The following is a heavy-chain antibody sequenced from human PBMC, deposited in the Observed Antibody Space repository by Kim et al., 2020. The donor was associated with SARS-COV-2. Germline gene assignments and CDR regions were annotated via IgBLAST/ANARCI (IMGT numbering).Heavy chain of an antibody. Sequence: SETLSLTCTVSGGSISSYYWSWIRQPPGKGLEWIGYIYYSGSTNYNPSLKSRVTISVDTSKNQFSLKLSSVTAADTAVYYCARFRGYRDYYYYGMDVWGQGTTVTVS. D-gene: IGHD3-22*01. CDR3: ARFRGYRDYYYYGMDV. V-gene: IGHV4-59*08. CDR1: GGSISSYY. J-gene: IGHJ6*02. CDR2: IYYSGST.